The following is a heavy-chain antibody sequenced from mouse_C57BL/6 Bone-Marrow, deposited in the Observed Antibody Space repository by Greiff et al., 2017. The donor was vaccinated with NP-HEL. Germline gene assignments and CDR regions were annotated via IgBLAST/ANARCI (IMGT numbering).Heavy chain of an antibody. CDR3: ARRDYYGSSYVGAY. J-gene: IGHJ3*01. V-gene: IGHV1-81*01. CDR1: GYTFTSYG. D-gene: IGHD1-1*01. CDR2: IYPRSGNT. Sequence: VQLQQSGAELARPGASVKLSCKASGYTFTSYGISWVKQRTGQGLEWIGEIYPRSGNTYYNEKFKGKATLTADKSSSTAYMELRSLTSEDSAVYFCARRDYYGSSYVGAYWGQGTLVTVSA.